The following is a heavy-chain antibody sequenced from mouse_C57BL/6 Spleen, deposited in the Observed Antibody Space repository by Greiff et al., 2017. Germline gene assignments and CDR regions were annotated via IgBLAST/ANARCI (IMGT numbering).Heavy chain of an antibody. V-gene: IGHV14-1*01. D-gene: IGHD1-1*01. Sequence: EVKLVESGAELVRPGASVKLSCTASGFNIKDYYMHWVKQRPEQGLEWIGRIDPEDGDTEYDPKFQDKATMTADTSSNTAYLQLSSLTSEDTAVYYYMPAFDCGSSYWYFDVWGTGTTVTVAS. CDR2: IDPEDGDT. J-gene: IGHJ1*03. CDR3: MPAFDCGSSYWYFDV. CDR1: GFNIKDYY.